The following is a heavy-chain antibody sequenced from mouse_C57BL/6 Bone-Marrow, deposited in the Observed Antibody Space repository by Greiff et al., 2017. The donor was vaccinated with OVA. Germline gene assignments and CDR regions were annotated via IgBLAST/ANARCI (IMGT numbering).Heavy chain of an antibody. Sequence: VQLQQPGAELVMPGASVKLSCKASGYTFTSYWMHWVKQRPGQGLEWIGEIDPSDSYPNYNQKFKGKSTLTVAKSYSTAYMQLSSLTANDSAVYDCARDDDADWYFDVWGTGTTVTVSS. D-gene: IGHD2-3*01. V-gene: IGHV1-69*01. CDR1: GYTFTSYW. CDR2: IDPSDSYP. CDR3: ARDDDADWYFDV. J-gene: IGHJ1*03.